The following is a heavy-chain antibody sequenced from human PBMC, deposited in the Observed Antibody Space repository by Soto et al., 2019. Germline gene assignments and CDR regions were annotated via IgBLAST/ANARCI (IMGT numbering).Heavy chain of an antibody. Sequence: QVQLQESGPGLVKPSQTLSLTCTVSGGSISSGGYYWSWIRQHPGKGLECIGYIYYSGSTYYNPSLKSRVTISVYTSKNQFTLKLSAVTAADTAVYYGARAGSGYDTYYFDDWGQGTLVTVSS. CDR1: GGSISSGGYY. V-gene: IGHV4-31*03. CDR3: ARAGSGYDTYYFDD. CDR2: IYYSGST. J-gene: IGHJ4*02. D-gene: IGHD5-12*01.